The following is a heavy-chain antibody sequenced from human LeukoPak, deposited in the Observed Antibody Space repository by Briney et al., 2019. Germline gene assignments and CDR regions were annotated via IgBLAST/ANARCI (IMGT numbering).Heavy chain of an antibody. CDR2: IIPILGIA. D-gene: IGHD5-24*01. Sequence: SVKVSCKASGGTFSSYAISWVRQAPGQGLEWMGRIIPILGIANYAQKFQGRVTITADKSTSTAYMELSSLRSEDTAVYYCARDLGDGYNYLAYWGQGTLVTVSS. J-gene: IGHJ4*02. CDR1: GGTFSSYA. V-gene: IGHV1-69*04. CDR3: ARDLGDGYNYLAY.